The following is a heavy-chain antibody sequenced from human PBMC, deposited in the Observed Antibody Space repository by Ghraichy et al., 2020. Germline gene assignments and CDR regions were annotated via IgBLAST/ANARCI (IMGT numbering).Heavy chain of an antibody. Sequence: ASVKVSCKASGYTFTSYGFSWVRQAPGQGLEWMGWISAHNSVTKYAQKFQGRVTMTTDTSTSTEYMEVRSLRSDDTAVYYCARDGSGSGRFDYWGQGTLVTVSS. CDR3: ARDGSGSGRFDY. D-gene: IGHD3-10*01. J-gene: IGHJ4*02. CDR2: ISAHNSVT. V-gene: IGHV1-18*01. CDR1: GYTFTSYG.